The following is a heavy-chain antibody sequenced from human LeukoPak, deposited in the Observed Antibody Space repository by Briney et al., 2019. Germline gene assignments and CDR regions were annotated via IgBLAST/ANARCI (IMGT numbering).Heavy chain of an antibody. CDR2: IYHSGST. CDR3: ARDIDILRFLEWLSPPFDY. D-gene: IGHD3-3*01. CDR1: GYSISSGYY. V-gene: IGHV4-38-2*02. Sequence: SGTLSLTCTVSGYSISSGYYWGWIRQPPGKGLGWIGTIYHSGSTYYNPSLKSRVTIQVDTPTNQFSLRLSSLTAPATAVYYCARDIDILRFLEWLSPPFDYWGQGTLVTVSS. J-gene: IGHJ4*02.